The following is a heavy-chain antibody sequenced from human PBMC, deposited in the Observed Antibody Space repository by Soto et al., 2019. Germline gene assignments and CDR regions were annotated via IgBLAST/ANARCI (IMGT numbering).Heavy chain of an antibody. V-gene: IGHV2-5*02. CDR1: GFSVSTSGVG. CDR2: IYWDDDE. J-gene: IGHJ6*02. Sequence: QITLKESGPTLVKPTQTLTLTCTFSGFSVSTSGVGVAWIRQPPGKALEWLALIYWDDDERYSPFLQSRVTITNDTAKNQVVLTMTNMEPVDTATYYCAHKGGRGAGMDVWGQGTTVTVS. D-gene: IGHD2-15*01. CDR3: AHKGGRGAGMDV.